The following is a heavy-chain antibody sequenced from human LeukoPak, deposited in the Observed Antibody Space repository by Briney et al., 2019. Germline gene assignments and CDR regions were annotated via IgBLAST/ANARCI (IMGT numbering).Heavy chain of an antibody. Sequence: GGSLRLSCAASGFTFDDYAIHWVRQAPGKGLEWVSGINWNSGSKHYADSVKGRFTISRDNAKNSLYLQMNSLRAEDTALYYCAKDFSSGYYYFDSWGQGTLVTVSS. J-gene: IGHJ4*02. V-gene: IGHV3-9*01. CDR2: INWNSGSK. D-gene: IGHD3-22*01. CDR1: GFTFDDYA. CDR3: AKDFSSGYYYFDS.